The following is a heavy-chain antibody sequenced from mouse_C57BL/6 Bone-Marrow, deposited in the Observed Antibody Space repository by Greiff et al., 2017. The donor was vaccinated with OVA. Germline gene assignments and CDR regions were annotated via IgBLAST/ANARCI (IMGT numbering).Heavy chain of an antibody. V-gene: IGHV1-26*01. CDR3: ARRGATRRYFDV. D-gene: IGHD3-1*01. Sequence: EVQLQQSGPELVKPGASVKISCKASGYTFTDYYMNWVKQSHGKSLEWIGDINPNNGGTSYNQKFKGKATLTVDKSSSTAYMELRSLTSEDSAVYYCARRGATRRYFDVWGKGTPVTVSS. J-gene: IGHJ1*03. CDR1: GYTFTDYY. CDR2: INPNNGGT.